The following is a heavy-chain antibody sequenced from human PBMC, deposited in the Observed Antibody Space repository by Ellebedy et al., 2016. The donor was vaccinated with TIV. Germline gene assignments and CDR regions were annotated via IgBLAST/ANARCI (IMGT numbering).Heavy chain of an antibody. CDR3: AKNYPTVTPQYPYGLDV. CDR1: GFSLSSYA. J-gene: IGHJ6*02. V-gene: IGHV3-23*01. Sequence: GESLKISCVVSGFSLSSYAMSWVRQAPGRGLEWVAAITESSGYGYYADSVKGRFTISKDTSKNTLNLHLDSLRADDKAIYYCAKNYPTVTPQYPYGLDVWGHGTTVTVSS. D-gene: IGHD4-17*01. CDR2: ITESSGYG.